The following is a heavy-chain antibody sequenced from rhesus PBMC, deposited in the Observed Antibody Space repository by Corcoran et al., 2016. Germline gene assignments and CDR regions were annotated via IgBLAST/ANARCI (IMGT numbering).Heavy chain of an antibody. D-gene: IGHD2-15*01. V-gene: IGHV4-76*01. Sequence: QVQLQESGPGVVKPSETLSLTCDVSGYSISSGYDWSWIREHPGKGLEWIGYIYGISGSTNYNPSLNNRVTISKDTSKNQFSLKLSSVTAADTTVYFCAREDVVVLRFWGQGLMVTVSS. CDR1: GYSISSGYD. CDR2: IYGISGST. J-gene: IGHJ3*01. CDR3: AREDVVVLRF.